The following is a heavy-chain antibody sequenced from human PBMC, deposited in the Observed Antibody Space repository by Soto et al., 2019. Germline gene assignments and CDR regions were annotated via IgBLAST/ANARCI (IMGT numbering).Heavy chain of an antibody. CDR3: ARGGAIADFYFDS. D-gene: IGHD1-26*01. V-gene: IGHV4-30-4*01. Sequence: SETLSLTCTVSGGSISNEYFYWSWIRQPPGKGLEWIGYIHSSGRTYYNPSLKSRLDISIDTSKNHFSLKMTSVTAADTAVYFCARGGAIADFYFDSWGQGMLVTVSS. CDR2: IHSSGRT. CDR1: GGSISNEYFY. J-gene: IGHJ4*02.